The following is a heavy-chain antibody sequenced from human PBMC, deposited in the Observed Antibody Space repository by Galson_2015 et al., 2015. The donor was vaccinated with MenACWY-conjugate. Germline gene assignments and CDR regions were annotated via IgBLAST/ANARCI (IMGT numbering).Heavy chain of an antibody. V-gene: IGHV3-48*04. CDR1: GFTFSSYS. D-gene: IGHD6-19*01. CDR2: ISSSSSTI. J-gene: IGHJ4*02. Sequence: SLRLSCAASGFTFSSYSMNWVRQAPGKGLEWVSYISSSSSTIYYADSVKGRFTISRDNAKNSLYLQMNSLRAEDTAVYYCARDHPFIAVENFDYWGQGTLVTVSS. CDR3: ARDHPFIAVENFDY.